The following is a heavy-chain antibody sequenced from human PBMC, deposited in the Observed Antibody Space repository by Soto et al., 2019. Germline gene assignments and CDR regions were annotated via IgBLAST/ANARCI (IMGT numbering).Heavy chain of an antibody. Sequence: GASVKVSCKASGYTFTSYDINWVRQATGQGLEWMGWMNPNSGNTGYAQKFQGRVTMTRNTSISTAYMELSSLRSEDTAVYYCARGLDSGVLWFGESPSIPLFDYWGQGTLVTVSS. CDR1: GYTFTSYD. CDR2: MNPNSGNT. V-gene: IGHV1-8*01. CDR3: ARGLDSGVLWFGESPSIPLFDY. D-gene: IGHD3-10*01. J-gene: IGHJ4*02.